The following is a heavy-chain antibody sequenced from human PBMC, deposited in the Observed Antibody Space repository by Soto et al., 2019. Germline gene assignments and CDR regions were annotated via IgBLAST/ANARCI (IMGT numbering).Heavy chain of an antibody. V-gene: IGHV3-23*01. D-gene: IGHD6-13*01. CDR3: ARESSSWHFYYYYYGMDV. CDR2: ISGSGGSN. J-gene: IGHJ6*02. Sequence: EVQLLESGGGFVQSGGSLRLSCAASGLTFSNYAMSWVRQAPGKGLEWVSSISGSGGSNYYADSVKGRFTISRDNAKNSLYLQMNSLRAEDTAVYYCARESSSWHFYYYYYGMDVWGQGTTVTVSS. CDR1: GLTFSNYA.